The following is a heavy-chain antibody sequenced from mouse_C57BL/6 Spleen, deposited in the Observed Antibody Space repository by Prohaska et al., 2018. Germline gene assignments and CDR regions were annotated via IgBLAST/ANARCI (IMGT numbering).Heavy chain of an antibody. CDR1: GYTFTSYW. CDR3: ARGGTTVVGQFAY. J-gene: IGHJ3*01. V-gene: IGHV1-64*01. Sequence: QVQLQQPGAELVKPGASVKLSCKASGYTFTSYWLHWVKQMPGQGLEWIGMIHPNSGSTNYNEKFKSKATLTVDKSSSTAYMQLSSLTSEDPAVYYCARGGTTVVGQFAYWGQGTLVTVSA. CDR2: IHPNSGST. D-gene: IGHD1-1*01.